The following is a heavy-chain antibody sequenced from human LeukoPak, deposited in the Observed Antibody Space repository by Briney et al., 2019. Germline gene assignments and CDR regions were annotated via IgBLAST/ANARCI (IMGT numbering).Heavy chain of an antibody. V-gene: IGHV4-39*07. CDR3: ARGGRNYCGTGSYKTRFDP. Sequence: SETLSLTCTVSGGSISSTSDYWGWIRQLPGKGLEWIGSIYYSGITYYNPSLKSRVAISVDTSKNQFSLKLISVTAADTAVYYCARGGRNYCGTGSYKTRFDPRGQGTLVTVSS. D-gene: IGHD3-10*01. CDR2: IYYSGIT. J-gene: IGHJ5*02. CDR1: GGSISSTSDY.